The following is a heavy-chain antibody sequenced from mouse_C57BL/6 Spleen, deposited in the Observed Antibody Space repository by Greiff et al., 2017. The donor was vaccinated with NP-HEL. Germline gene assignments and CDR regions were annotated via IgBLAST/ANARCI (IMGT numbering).Heavy chain of an antibody. Sequence: VQLKESGPELVKPGASVKIPCKASGYTFTDYNMDWVKQSHGKSLEWIGDINPNNGGTIYNQKFKGKATLTVDKSSSTAYMELRSLTSEDTAVYYCARWEGSYGYSFAYWGQGTLVTVSA. V-gene: IGHV1-18*01. D-gene: IGHD2-2*01. CDR3: ARWEGSYGYSFAY. CDR1: GYTFTDYN. J-gene: IGHJ3*01. CDR2: INPNNGGT.